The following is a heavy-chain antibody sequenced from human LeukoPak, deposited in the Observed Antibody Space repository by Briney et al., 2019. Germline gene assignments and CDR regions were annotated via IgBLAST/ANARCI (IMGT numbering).Heavy chain of an antibody. CDR3: ARDAADSNFLNWFDP. Sequence: GGSLRLSCAASGFTFSTYWMNWVRQAPGKGLEWVANIKQDGSEKYYVDSVKGRFTLSRDSAKNSLYLQMNNLRVEDTAVYYCARDAADSNFLNWFDPWGQGTLVIVSS. V-gene: IGHV3-7*01. CDR1: GFTFSTYW. J-gene: IGHJ5*02. D-gene: IGHD4-11*01. CDR2: IKQDGSEK.